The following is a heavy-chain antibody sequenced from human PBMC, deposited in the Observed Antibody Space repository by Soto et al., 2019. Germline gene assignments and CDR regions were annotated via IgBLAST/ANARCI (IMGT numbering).Heavy chain of an antibody. CDR1: GFTFSSYD. V-gene: IGHV3-23*01. D-gene: IGHD6-19*01. Sequence: EVQLLESGGGLVQPGGSLRLSCAASGFTFSSYDMTWVRQAPGKGLEWVSTISTSGGGTYYADSVKGRFTVSRDNSKNTLYLQMNSLRAEDTDVYYCTEDDRGSGWYTPSAYWGQGTPVTVSS. CDR2: ISTSGGGT. CDR3: TEDDRGSGWYTPSAY. J-gene: IGHJ4*02.